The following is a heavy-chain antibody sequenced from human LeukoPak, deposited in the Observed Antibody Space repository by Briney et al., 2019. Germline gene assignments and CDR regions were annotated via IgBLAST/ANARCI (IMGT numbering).Heavy chain of an antibody. CDR2: INSGNGHT. J-gene: IGHJ5*02. CDR3: TRGARFRSYGSGTYYTSLPFDP. V-gene: IGHV1-3*03. Sequence: ASVKVSCKASGYTFTSYTIHWVRQAPGQRLEWMGWINSGNGHTKYSQDFQGRVTITGDTSATTAYMEPSSLRSEDMAVYYCTRGARFRSYGSGTYYTSLPFDPWGQGTLVTVSS. D-gene: IGHD3-10*01. CDR1: GYTFTSYT.